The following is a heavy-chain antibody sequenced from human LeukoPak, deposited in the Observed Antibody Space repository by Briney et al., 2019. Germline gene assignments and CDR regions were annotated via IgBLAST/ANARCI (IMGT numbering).Heavy chain of an antibody. V-gene: IGHV3-15*01. CDR1: GFTFSSYG. CDR2: IKSKTDGGTT. Sequence: PGGSLRLSCAASGFTFSSYGMHWVRQAPGKGLEWVGRIKSKTDGGTTDYAAPVKGRFTISRYDSKNTLYLQMNSLKTEDTAVYYCTTAPTVTTFDYWGQGTLVTVSS. CDR3: TTAPTVTTFDY. J-gene: IGHJ4*02. D-gene: IGHD4-17*01.